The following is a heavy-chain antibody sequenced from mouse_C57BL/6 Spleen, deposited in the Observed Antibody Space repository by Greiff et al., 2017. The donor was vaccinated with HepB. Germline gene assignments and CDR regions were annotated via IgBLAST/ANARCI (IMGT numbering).Heavy chain of an antibody. CDR2: INPNNGGT. D-gene: IGHD2-4*01. Sequence: VQLQQSGPELVKPGASVKIPCKASGYTFTDYNMDWVKQSHGKSLEWIGDINPNNGGTIYNQKFKGKATLTVDKSSSTAYMELRSLTSEDTAVYYCASSSYYDYRFAYWGQGTLVTVSA. V-gene: IGHV1-18*01. CDR3: ASSSYYDYRFAY. J-gene: IGHJ3*01. CDR1: GYTFTDYN.